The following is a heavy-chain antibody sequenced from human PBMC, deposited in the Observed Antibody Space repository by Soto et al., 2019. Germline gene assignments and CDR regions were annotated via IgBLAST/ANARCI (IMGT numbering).Heavy chain of an antibody. Sequence: GGSLRLSCAASGFTSSSYAMSWVRQAPGKGLEWVSAISGSGGSTYYADSVKGRFTISRDNSKNTLYLQMNSLRAEDTAVYYCARTYYYDSSGYSLSDYWGQGTLVTVSS. CDR3: ARTYYYDSSGYSLSDY. D-gene: IGHD3-22*01. J-gene: IGHJ4*02. V-gene: IGHV3-23*01. CDR1: GFTSSSYA. CDR2: ISGSGGST.